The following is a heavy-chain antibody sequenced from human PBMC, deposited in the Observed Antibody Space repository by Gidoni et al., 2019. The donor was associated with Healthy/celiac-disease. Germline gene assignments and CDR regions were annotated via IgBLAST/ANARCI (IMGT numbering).Heavy chain of an antibody. CDR1: GGSFSGYY. V-gene: IGHV4-34*01. D-gene: IGHD6-13*01. CDR3: ARGILMSRTLDLGRGRAAAGTECFDY. J-gene: IGHJ4*02. Sequence: QVQLQQWGAGLLKPSETLSLTCAVYGGSFSGYYWSCIRQPPGKGLEWIAEINHSGSTNYNPSLKSRVTISVDTSKNQFSLKLSSVPAADTAVYYCARGILMSRTLDLGRGRAAAGTECFDYWGQGTLVTVSS. CDR2: INHSGST.